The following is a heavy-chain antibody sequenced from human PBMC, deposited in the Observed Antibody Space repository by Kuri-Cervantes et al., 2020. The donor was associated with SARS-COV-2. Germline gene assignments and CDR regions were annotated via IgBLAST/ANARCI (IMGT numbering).Heavy chain of an antibody. Sequence: ASVKVSCKAPGYTFTGYYMHWVRQAPGQGLEWMGWINPNSGGTNYAQKFQGRVTMTRDTSISTVYMELSSLRYEDTAVYYCTREGHSSGWDAECFHHWGQGTLVTVSS. D-gene: IGHD6-19*01. V-gene: IGHV1-2*02. J-gene: IGHJ1*01. CDR2: INPNSGGT. CDR3: TREGHSSGWDAECFHH. CDR1: GYTFTGYY.